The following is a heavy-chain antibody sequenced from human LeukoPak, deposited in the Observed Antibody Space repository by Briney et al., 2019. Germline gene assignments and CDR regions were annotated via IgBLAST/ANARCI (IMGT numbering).Heavy chain of an antibody. V-gene: IGHV3-7*01. Sequence: PGGSLRLSCAGSGFTFSSFCMSWVRRAPGKGLEWVANIKQDGGERSYVDSVKGRFSVSRDTAKVYLQMNNLRVEDTAVHFCARGDFYDSSGYSYESRSFDYWGQGILVTVSS. J-gene: IGHJ4*02. CDR3: ARGDFYDSSGYSYESRSFDY. CDR2: IKQDGGER. D-gene: IGHD3-22*01. CDR1: GFTFSSFC.